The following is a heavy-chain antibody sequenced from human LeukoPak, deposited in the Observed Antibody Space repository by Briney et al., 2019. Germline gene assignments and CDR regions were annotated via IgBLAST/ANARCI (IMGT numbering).Heavy chain of an antibody. CDR2: INPNSGRT. V-gene: IGHV1-2*02. J-gene: IGHJ5*02. CDR3: ARADRVVGSPDLIGP. D-gene: IGHD1-26*01. Sequence: GASVTVSCKTSGYSFIDYYMHWVRQAPGQGLEWMGWINPNSGRTSTAQKFQGRITMTRDTSITTVYMEVTWVTSDDTAMYYCARADRVVGSPDLIGPWGQGTLVTVSS. CDR1: GYSFIDYY.